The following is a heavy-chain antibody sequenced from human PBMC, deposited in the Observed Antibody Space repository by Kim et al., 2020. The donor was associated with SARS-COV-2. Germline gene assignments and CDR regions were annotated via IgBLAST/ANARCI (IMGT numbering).Heavy chain of an antibody. V-gene: IGHV4-34*01. CDR2: INHSGST. CDR3: ARGSGDFWSGYYTNYYYYG. Sequence: SETLSLTCAVYGGSFSGYYWSWIRQPPGKGLEWIGEINHSGSTNYNPSLKSRVTISVDTSKNQFSLKLSSVTAADTAVYYCARGSGDFWSGYYTNYYYYG. CDR1: GGSFSGYY. D-gene: IGHD3-3*01. J-gene: IGHJ6*01.